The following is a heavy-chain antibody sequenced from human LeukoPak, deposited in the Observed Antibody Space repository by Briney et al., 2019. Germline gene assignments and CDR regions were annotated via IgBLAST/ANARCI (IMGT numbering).Heavy chain of an antibody. CDR2: INPNSGGT. D-gene: IGHD2-2*01. V-gene: IGHV1-2*02. Sequence: GASVKVSCKASGYTFTGYYMHWVRQAPGQGLEWMGWINPNSGGTNYAQKFQCRVTMTRDTAIRTAYMELSRLRSDDTAVYYCGRKSAARKTSEFDYWGQGTLVTVSS. J-gene: IGHJ4*02. CDR1: GYTFTGYY. CDR3: GRKSAARKTSEFDY.